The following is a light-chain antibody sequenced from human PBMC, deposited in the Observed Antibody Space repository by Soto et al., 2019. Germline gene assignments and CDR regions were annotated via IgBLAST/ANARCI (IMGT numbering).Light chain of an antibody. Sequence: DIQMAQSPSSLSASLGDRVTITCRASENIRHYLNWYQQKPGKAPTLLIYAASTLQSGVPSRFSGSGSGADFTLTISSLQPEDFASYYCQQPYTMPCTFGHGTKLEIK. V-gene: IGKV1-39*01. CDR1: ENIRHY. CDR3: QQPYTMPCT. J-gene: IGKJ2*02. CDR2: AAS.